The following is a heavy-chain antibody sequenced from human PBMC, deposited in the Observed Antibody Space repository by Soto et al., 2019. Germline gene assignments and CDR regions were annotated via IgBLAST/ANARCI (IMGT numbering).Heavy chain of an antibody. V-gene: IGHV4-4*08. CDR2: VYSSGST. CDR1: GASIAGYY. D-gene: IGHD6-19*01. Sequence: QVQLQESGPGLLKPSETLSLTCTISGASIAGYYWSWIRQSPGKGLEWIGYVYSSGSTNYNPSLQRRVAMSIDTSKRQTSLKLPSVTAADTALYYCARNWWSSGSDLVFDSWGPGHLVTVSS. J-gene: IGHJ4*02. CDR3: ARNWWSSGSDLVFDS.